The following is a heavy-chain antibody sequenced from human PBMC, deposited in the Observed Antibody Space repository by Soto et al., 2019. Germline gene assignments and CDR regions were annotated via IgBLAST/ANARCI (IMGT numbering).Heavy chain of an antibody. CDR3: AKDSRVTMVREITIPPGY. V-gene: IGHV3-23*01. J-gene: IGHJ4*02. D-gene: IGHD3-10*01. Sequence: SLRLSCAASGFTFSSYAMSWVRQAPGKGLEWVSAISGSGGSTYYADSVKGRFTVSRDNSKNTLHLQMNSLRAEDTAIYYCAKDSRVTMVREITIPPGYWGQGTLVTVSS. CDR1: GFTFSSYA. CDR2: ISGSGGST.